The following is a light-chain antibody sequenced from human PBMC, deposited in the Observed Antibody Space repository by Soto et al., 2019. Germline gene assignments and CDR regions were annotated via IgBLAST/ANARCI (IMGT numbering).Light chain of an antibody. CDR2: GAS. V-gene: IGKV3D-20*02. CDR1: QSVTSSH. CDR3: QVRTDWPPFKYT. J-gene: IGKJ2*01. Sequence: EIVLTQTPGTLSLSPGERATLSCRASQSVTSSHLAWYQQKPGQAPRLLIYGASTRATGIPDRFSGSGSDTDFSLTIRRLDPEDFAVYYCQVRTDWPPFKYTFGQGTKLEVK.